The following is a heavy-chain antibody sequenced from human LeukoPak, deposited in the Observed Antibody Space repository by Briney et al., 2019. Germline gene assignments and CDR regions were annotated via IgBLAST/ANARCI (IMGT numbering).Heavy chain of an antibody. Sequence: GGSLRLSCAASGFTFSSYAMSWVRQAPGKGLEWVSTISGSGDDTYYADSVKGRFTISRDNSKNTLYLQMISLRAEDTAVYYCAKELGHTLPFDCWGQGTLVTVSS. CDR1: GFTFSSYA. CDR2: ISGSGDDT. D-gene: IGHD2-2*02. V-gene: IGHV3-23*01. CDR3: AKELGHTLPFDC. J-gene: IGHJ4*02.